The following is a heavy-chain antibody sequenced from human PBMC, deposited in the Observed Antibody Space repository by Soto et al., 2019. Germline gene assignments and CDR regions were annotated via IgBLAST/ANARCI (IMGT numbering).Heavy chain of an antibody. CDR3: ARDLWGYCGTDCYPLDV. V-gene: IGHV4-59*01. CDR2: MYNTGST. Sequence: QVQLQESGPGLVKPSETLSLTCTVSGGTISRYYWSWIRQPPGKGLEWIGYMYNTGSTVYNPSFKSRVTISVDTSKNQFSLKLNSVTAADTAVYYCARDLWGYCGTDCYPLDVWGQVATVTFSS. CDR1: GGTISRYY. D-gene: IGHD2-21*02. J-gene: IGHJ6*02.